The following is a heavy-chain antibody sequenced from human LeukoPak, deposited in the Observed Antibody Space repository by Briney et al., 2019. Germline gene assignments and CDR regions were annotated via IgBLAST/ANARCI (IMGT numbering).Heavy chain of an antibody. Sequence: GGSLRLSCAASGFTFSDYYLSWIRQAPGKGLEWVSYISSTGGGSYIYYADSVEGRFTISRDNAKNSLYLQMNSLRAEDTAVYYCATHMANLISYYYYGLDVWGQGTTVTVSS. CDR2: ISSTGGGSYI. J-gene: IGHJ6*02. V-gene: IGHV3-11*01. D-gene: IGHD1-7*01. CDR1: GFTFSDYY. CDR3: ATHMANLISYYYYGLDV.